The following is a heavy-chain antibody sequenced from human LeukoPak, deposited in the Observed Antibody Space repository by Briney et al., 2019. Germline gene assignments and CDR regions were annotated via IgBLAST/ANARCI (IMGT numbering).Heavy chain of an antibody. D-gene: IGHD1-26*01. J-gene: IGHJ3*02. CDR3: ARDRHRRWDMSANHDAYDI. CDR2: INPNSGGT. Sequence: GASVKVSCRASGYTFSDYYIHWVRQAPGQGPEWMGWINPNSGGTHFAQKSQGRITMTRDTSINTVYMDLSALRSDDTAVYYCARDRHRRWDMSANHDAYDIWGQGTMVTVSS. V-gene: IGHV1-2*02. CDR1: GYTFSDYY.